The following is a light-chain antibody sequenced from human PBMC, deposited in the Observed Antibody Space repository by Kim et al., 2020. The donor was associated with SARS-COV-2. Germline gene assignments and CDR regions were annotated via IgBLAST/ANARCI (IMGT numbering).Light chain of an antibody. Sequence: EIVLTQSPATLSLSPGERATLSCRASQSVSYYLAWYQQKPGQAPRLLIYGASTRATDIPARFSGSGSGTEFTLIVSSLQSEDFAVYYCQQYSHWPPYTFGPGTKVDIK. CDR3: QQYSHWPPYT. V-gene: IGKV3-15*01. CDR1: QSVSYY. J-gene: IGKJ2*01. CDR2: GAS.